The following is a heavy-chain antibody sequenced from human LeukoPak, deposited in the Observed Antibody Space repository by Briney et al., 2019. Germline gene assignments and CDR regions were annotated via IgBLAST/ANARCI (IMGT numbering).Heavy chain of an antibody. CDR1: GGLISRFS. CDR3: AREKMGENAFDF. D-gene: IGHD3-16*01. CDR2: VYEDGRA. J-gene: IGHJ3*01. V-gene: IGHV4-59*01. Sequence: SETLSLTCSVSGGLISRFSWNWIRQPPGQGLQWIGYVYEDGRANYNASLESRVSVSVDASKNQFSLKLSSVNAADTAVYFCAREKMGENAFDFWGQGKMVTVSS.